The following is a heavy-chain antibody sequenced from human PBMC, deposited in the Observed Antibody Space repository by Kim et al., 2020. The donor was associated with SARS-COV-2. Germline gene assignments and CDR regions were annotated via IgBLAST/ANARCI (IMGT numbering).Heavy chain of an antibody. J-gene: IGHJ6*02. CDR3: AKTYTPWRQLNQYYGVYV. D-gene: IGHD5-18*01. V-gene: IGHV3-23*01. CDR1: GFTFSTYA. Sequence: GGSLRLSCEASGFTFSTYAMTWVRQAPGKGLEWVSTITNGGSRTYYADSVKARFTVTRDNSENTLYLQMKSLRAEDTAVYYCAKTYTPWRQLNQYYGVYVSGHGTTVTVSS. CDR2: ITNGGSRT.